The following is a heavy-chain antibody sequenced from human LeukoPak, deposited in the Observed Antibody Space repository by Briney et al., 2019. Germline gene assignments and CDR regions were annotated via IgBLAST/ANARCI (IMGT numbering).Heavy chain of an antibody. V-gene: IGHV1-46*01. CDR3: ARAEGQSGVSLVDTAMGYYFDY. J-gene: IGHJ4*02. CDR2: INPSGGST. D-gene: IGHD5-18*01. Sequence: ASVKVSCKASGYTFTTYYMHWVRQAPGQGLEWMGIINPSGGSTSYAQKFQGRVTMTRDTSTSTVYMELSSLRSEDTAVYYCARAEGQSGVSLVDTAMGYYFDYWGQGTLVTVSS. CDR1: GYTFTTYY.